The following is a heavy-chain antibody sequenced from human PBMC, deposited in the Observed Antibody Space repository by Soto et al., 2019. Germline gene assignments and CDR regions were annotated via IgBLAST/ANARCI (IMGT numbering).Heavy chain of an antibody. CDR2: ISGTSDGA. Sequence: PGGSLRLSCAASGFPFSTSAMHWVRQAPGKGLEWVSIISGTSDGAYYAESVKGRFTSSRDNSKNTLYLQMNSLRAEDTAVYYCVNYGTVFLVYGIDFWGQGTLVTVSS. D-gene: IGHD2-8*02. V-gene: IGHV3-23*01. CDR3: VNYGTVFLVYGIDF. J-gene: IGHJ4*02. CDR1: GFPFSTSA.